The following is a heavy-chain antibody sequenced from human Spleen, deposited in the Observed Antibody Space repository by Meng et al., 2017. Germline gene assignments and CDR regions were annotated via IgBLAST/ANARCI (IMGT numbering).Heavy chain of an antibody. Sequence: GESLKISCAVSGFTFDDSCMSWVRQAPGKGLEWVSGINWNGGSKGYADSVKRRFTISRAKAKHSLYLQMNSMSAEDTALYYCSRDQGRAADDFDYWGQGTLVTVSS. CDR2: INWNGGSK. CDR1: GFTFDDSC. V-gene: IGHV3-20*04. D-gene: IGHD6-13*01. CDR3: SRDQGRAADDFDY. J-gene: IGHJ4*02.